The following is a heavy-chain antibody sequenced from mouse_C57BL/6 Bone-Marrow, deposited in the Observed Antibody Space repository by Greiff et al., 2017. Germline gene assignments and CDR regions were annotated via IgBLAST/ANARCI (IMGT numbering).Heavy chain of an antibody. V-gene: IGHV1-64*01. D-gene: IGHD1-1*01. J-gene: IGHJ1*03. CDR1: GYTFTSYW. Sequence: VQLQQPGAELVKPGASVKLSCKASGYTFTSYWMHWVKQRPGQGLEWIGMIHPNSGSTNYNEKFKSKATLPVDKSSSTAYMQLSRLTSEDSAVYYCASPYYYGSSFDVWGTGTTVTVSS. CDR2: IHPNSGST. CDR3: ASPYYYGSSFDV.